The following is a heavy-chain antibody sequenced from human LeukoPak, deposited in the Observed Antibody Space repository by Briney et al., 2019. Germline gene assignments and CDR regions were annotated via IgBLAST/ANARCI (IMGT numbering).Heavy chain of an antibody. J-gene: IGHJ6*03. V-gene: IGHV4-4*02. Sequence: SETLSLTCTVSGGSIGSSNWWSWVRQPPGKGLEWIGEIYHSGSTNYKPSLKSRVAISVDKSKNQFSLKLSSVTAADTAVYYCARVGAAGPYYYYYMDVWGKGTTVTVSS. CDR3: ARVGAAGPYYYYYMDV. CDR2: IYHSGST. CDR1: GGSIGSSNW. D-gene: IGHD6-13*01.